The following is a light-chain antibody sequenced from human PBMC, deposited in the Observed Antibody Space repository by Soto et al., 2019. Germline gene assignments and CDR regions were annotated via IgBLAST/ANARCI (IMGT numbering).Light chain of an antibody. J-gene: IGKJ1*01. CDR3: QQSYSSPPT. Sequence: DIQMTQSPSSLSASVEDRVTITCRASQSISSHLNWYQQKPGKAPKLLIFAASSLQSGVPSRFSGSRSGPDFTLTISNLQPEDFATYYCQQSYSSPPTFGQGTKVEIK. CDR1: QSISSH. V-gene: IGKV1-39*01. CDR2: AAS.